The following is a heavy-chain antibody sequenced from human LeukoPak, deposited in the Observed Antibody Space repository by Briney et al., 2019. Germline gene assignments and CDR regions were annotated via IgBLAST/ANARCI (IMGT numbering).Heavy chain of an antibody. CDR1: GFTFSSYW. CDR2: INSDGSST. J-gene: IGHJ4*02. Sequence: PGGSLRLSCAASGFTFSSYWMHWVRQAPGKGLVWVSRINSDGSSTSYADSVKGRFTISRDNAKNTLYLQMNSLRAEDTAVYYCARGMAAADIDYWGQGTLVTVSS. D-gene: IGHD6-13*01. CDR3: ARGMAAADIDY. V-gene: IGHV3-74*01.